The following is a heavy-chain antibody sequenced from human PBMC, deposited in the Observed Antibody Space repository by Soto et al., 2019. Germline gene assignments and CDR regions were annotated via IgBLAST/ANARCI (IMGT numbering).Heavy chain of an antibody. CDR3: ARADGEQWLLPHLDK. CDR1: GFNFKKFA. D-gene: IGHD6-19*01. J-gene: IGHJ4*02. CDR2: ISCCGGST. V-gene: IGHV3-23*01. Sequence: GGSLRLSCVASGFNFKKFAMSWVRQAPGEGLEWVSGISCCGGSTSYADSVKGRFSIARDDSTNTLSLQMNNLRVEDTAQYYCARADGEQWLLPHLDKWGQGTLVTVSS.